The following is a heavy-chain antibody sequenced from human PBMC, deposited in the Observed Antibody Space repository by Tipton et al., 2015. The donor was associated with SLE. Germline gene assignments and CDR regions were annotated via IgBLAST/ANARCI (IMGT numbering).Heavy chain of an antibody. CDR2: IRYDGSNK. Sequence: SLRLSCAASGFTFSSYGMHWVRQAPGKGLEWVAFIRYDGSNKYYADSVKGRFTISRDNSKNTLYLQMNSLRAEDTTVYYCAKGGVGYCSSTSCSTGYYYGMDVWGQGTLVTVSS. CDR3: AKGGVGYCSSTSCSTGYYYGMDV. CDR1: GFTFSSYG. D-gene: IGHD2-2*01. V-gene: IGHV3-30*02. J-gene: IGHJ6*02.